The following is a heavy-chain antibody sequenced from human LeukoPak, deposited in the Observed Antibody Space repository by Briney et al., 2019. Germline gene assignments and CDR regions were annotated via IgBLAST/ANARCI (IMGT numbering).Heavy chain of an antibody. D-gene: IGHD3-9*01. Sequence: PVASVKVSCKASGYTFTGYYMHWVRQAPGQGLEWMGWINPNSGGTNYAQKFQGRVTMTRDTSISTAYMELSRLRSDDTAVYYCARTLPTYYDILTGPENFDYWGQGTLVTVSS. CDR2: INPNSGGT. CDR1: GYTFTGYY. V-gene: IGHV1-2*02. J-gene: IGHJ4*02. CDR3: ARTLPTYYDILTGPENFDY.